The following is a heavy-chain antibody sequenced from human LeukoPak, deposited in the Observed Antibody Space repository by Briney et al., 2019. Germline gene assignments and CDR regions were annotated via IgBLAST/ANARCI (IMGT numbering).Heavy chain of an antibody. Sequence: GGSLRLSCAASGFTFSDHYMIWLRQAPGKGLESISYISHNGDTKYYADSVKGRLSTSRDNAKSSLYLEMNSLRVKDTAVYYCARDRHGYFDYWGQGTLVTVSS. D-gene: IGHD6-13*01. J-gene: IGHJ4*02. V-gene: IGHV3-11*01. CDR3: ARDRHGYFDY. CDR1: GFTFSDHY. CDR2: ISHNGDTK.